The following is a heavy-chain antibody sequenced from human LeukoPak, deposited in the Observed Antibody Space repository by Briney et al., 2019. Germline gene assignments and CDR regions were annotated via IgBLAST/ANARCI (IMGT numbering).Heavy chain of an antibody. V-gene: IGHV1-69*04. CDR2: IIPIFGIA. D-gene: IGHD3-10*01. CDR3: ARSYYYGSGSYPLDY. CDR1: GGTFSGYA. J-gene: IGHJ4*02. Sequence: GASVKVFCKASGGTFSGYAISWVRQAPGQGLEWMGRIIPIFGIANYAQKFQGRVTITADKSTSTAYMELSSLRSEDTAVYYCARSYYYGSGSYPLDYWGQGTLVTVSS.